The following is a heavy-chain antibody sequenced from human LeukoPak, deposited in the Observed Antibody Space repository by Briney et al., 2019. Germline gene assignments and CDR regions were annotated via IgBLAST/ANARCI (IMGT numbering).Heavy chain of an antibody. CDR1: GYTFTAYY. V-gene: IGHV1-2*02. D-gene: IGHD7-27*01. J-gene: IGHJ2*01. CDR3: AIQPWGSGNNWYFDL. CDR2: ISPNSSVT. Sequence: GASVKVSCKASGYTFTAYYIHWVRQAPGQGLEWMRWISPNSSVTDYAQKFQGRVIMTRDTSISTAYVQLSSLTSDVTAVYYCAIQPWGSGNNWYFDLWGRGTLVTVSS.